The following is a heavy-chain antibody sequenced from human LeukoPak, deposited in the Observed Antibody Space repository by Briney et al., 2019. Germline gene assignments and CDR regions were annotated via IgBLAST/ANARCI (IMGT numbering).Heavy chain of an antibody. CDR1: GGSITSYY. V-gene: IGHV4-59*12. J-gene: IGHJ4*02. CDR2: IYYSGST. CDR3: ARGRWLQVYYFDY. D-gene: IGHD5-24*01. Sequence: PSETLSLTCTVSGGSITSYYWSWIRQSPGKGLEWIGNIYYSGSTNYNPSLKSRVTMSVDTSKNQFSLNLSSVTAADTAVYYCARGRWLQVYYFDYWGQGTLVTVSS.